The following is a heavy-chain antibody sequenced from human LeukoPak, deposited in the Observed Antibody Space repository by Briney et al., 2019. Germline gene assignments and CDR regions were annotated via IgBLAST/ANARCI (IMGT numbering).Heavy chain of an antibody. CDR2: ISGSGGST. V-gene: IGHV3-23*01. Sequence: PGGSLRLSCAASGFTFSSDAMSWVRQAPGKGLEWVSAISGSGGSTYYADSVKGRFTISRDNSKNTLYLQMNSLRAEDTAVYYCAKGFPYCSGGSCPFDYWGQGTLVTVSS. J-gene: IGHJ4*02. D-gene: IGHD2-15*01. CDR1: GFTFSSDA. CDR3: AKGFPYCSGGSCPFDY.